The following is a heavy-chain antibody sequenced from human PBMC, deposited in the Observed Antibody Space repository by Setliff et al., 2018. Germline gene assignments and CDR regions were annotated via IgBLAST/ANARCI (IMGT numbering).Heavy chain of an antibody. CDR2: IFYSGSA. Sequence: SETLSLTCSVSGGSISPYYWIWIRQSPGKGLEWIGYIFYSGSARCNPSLESRVTMSVDTSKNQISLKLTSVTAADTAVYYCARQDRFYDRSVFVEYFQHWGQGALVTVSS. J-gene: IGHJ1*01. CDR1: GGSISPYY. V-gene: IGHV4-59*08. D-gene: IGHD3-22*01. CDR3: ARQDRFYDRSVFVEYFQH.